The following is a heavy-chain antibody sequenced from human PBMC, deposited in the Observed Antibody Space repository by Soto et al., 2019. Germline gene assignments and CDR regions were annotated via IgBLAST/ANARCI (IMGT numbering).Heavy chain of an antibody. J-gene: IGHJ4*02. V-gene: IGHV3-23*01. D-gene: IGHD6-19*01. Sequence: EVQLLESGGGLVQPGGSLRLSCAASGFTFSTYAMNWVRQAPGKGLEWVSGISGSGDSTYYADSVKGRFTGSRDNSKNTLDLQMNSLRAGDTAVFYCAKERSSGWSLDYWGQGTLVTVSS. CDR2: ISGSGDST. CDR3: AKERSSGWSLDY. CDR1: GFTFSTYA.